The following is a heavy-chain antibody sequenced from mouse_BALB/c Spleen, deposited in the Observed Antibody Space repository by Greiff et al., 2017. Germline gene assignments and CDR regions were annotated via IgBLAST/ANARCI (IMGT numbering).Heavy chain of an antibody. Sequence: VQRVESGPDLVAPSQSLSITCTVSGFSLTSYGVHWVRQPPGKGLEWLVVIWSDGSTTYNSALKSGLSISKDNSKSQVFLKMNNLQTDDTATYYCAKHKDNPYAMDYWGQGTSVTVSA. D-gene: IGHD1-3*01. J-gene: IGHJ4*01. CDR2: IWSDGST. V-gene: IGHV2-6-2*01. CDR1: GFSLTSYG. CDR3: AKHKDNPYAMDY.